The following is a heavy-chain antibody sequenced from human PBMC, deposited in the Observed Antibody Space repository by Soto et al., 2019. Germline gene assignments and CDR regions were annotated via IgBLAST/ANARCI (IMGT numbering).Heavy chain of an antibody. Sequence: EASVKVSCKASGYTFTSYGIDWVRQAPGQGLEWLGWISAYDGNTKYAQILQGRVSLTTDTSTNTAYMELRSLRSDDTAMYYCARDSGSYFNWGQGTLVTVSS. CDR1: GYTFTSYG. J-gene: IGHJ4*02. CDR2: ISAYDGNT. CDR3: ARDSGSYFN. V-gene: IGHV1-18*01. D-gene: IGHD1-26*01.